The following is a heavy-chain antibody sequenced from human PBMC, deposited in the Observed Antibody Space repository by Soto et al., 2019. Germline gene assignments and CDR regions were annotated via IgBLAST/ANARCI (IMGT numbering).Heavy chain of an antibody. J-gene: IGHJ6*02. CDR2: IIDSGGST. CDR1: GFTFNTYG. Sequence: GGSLRLSCAASGFTFNTYGMGWVRQAPGKGLEWVSDIIDSGGSTYYADSVKGRFTISRDNSKSTLYLQMNSLRAEDTALYYCAKGRSYYYYYGVDVWAQGTTVTVSS. V-gene: IGHV3-23*01. CDR3: AKGRSYYYYYGVDV.